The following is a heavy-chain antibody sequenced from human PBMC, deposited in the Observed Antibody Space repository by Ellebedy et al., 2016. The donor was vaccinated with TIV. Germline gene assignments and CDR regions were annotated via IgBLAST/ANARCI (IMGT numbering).Heavy chain of an antibody. Sequence: ASVKVSXXASGYTFTSYGLSWVRQAPGQGLEWMGWIGAYNGNTNYAQKLQGRVTMTTDTSTSTAYMELRSLRSDDTAVYYCARGAGTTRPHYMDVWGKGTTVTVSS. CDR3: ARGAGTTRPHYMDV. J-gene: IGHJ6*03. D-gene: IGHD1-7*01. CDR1: GYTFTSYG. CDR2: IGAYNGNT. V-gene: IGHV1-18*01.